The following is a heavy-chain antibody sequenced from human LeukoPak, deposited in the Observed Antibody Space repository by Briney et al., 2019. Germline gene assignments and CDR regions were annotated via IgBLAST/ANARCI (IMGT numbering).Heavy chain of an antibody. V-gene: IGHV5-51*01. CDR1: GYSFTSYW. CDR2: IYPGDSDT. CDR3: ARTYYYDSSGLNWFDP. Sequence: GESLKISCKSSGYSFTSYWIGWVRQMPGKGLEWMGIIYPGDSDTRYSPSFQGQVTISADKSISTAYLQWSSLKASDTAMYYCARTYYYDSSGLNWFDPWGQGTLVTVSS. J-gene: IGHJ5*02. D-gene: IGHD3-22*01.